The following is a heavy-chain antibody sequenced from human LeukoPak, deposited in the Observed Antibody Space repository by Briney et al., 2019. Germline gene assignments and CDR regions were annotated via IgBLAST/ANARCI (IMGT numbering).Heavy chain of an antibody. CDR2: IYYSGST. V-gene: IGHV4-59*01. D-gene: IGHD1-1*01. CDR3: ARDRGGSGRDDYYYYMDV. Sequence: SETLSLTCTVSGGSIGSYYWSWIRQPPGKGLEWIGYIYYSGSTNYNPSLKSRVTISVDTSKNQFSLKLSSVTAADTAVYFCARDRGGSGRDDYYYYMDVWGEGTTVTISS. J-gene: IGHJ6*03. CDR1: GGSIGSYY.